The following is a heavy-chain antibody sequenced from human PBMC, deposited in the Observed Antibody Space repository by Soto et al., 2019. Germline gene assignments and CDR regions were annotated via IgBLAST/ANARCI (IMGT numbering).Heavy chain of an antibody. J-gene: IGHJ6*02. D-gene: IGHD1-1*01. CDR3: ARTNWTYGMGV. CDR2: MNPNSGNT. CDR1: GCTFTSYD. Sequence: ASVKVSCKAAGCTFTSYDINWVRQSAGQGVEWMGWMNPNSGNTGYAQKFQGRVTMTRNTSISTAYMELSSLRSEDTAVYYCARTNWTYGMGVLDQETTVTVSS. V-gene: IGHV1-8*01.